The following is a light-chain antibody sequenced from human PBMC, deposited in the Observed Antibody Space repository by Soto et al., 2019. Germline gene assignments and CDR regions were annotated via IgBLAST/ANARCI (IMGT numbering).Light chain of an antibody. CDR2: EVS. J-gene: IGLJ3*02. CDR1: SSDVGGYNY. V-gene: IGLV2-14*01. CDR3: SSYTSGSTWV. Sequence: QSVLTQPASVSGSPGQSITISCTGTSSDVGGYNYVSWYQQHPGKAPKLMIYEVSNRPSGVSNRFFGSKSGNTASLTISGLQAEDEADYYCSSYTSGSTWVFGGGTKVTVL.